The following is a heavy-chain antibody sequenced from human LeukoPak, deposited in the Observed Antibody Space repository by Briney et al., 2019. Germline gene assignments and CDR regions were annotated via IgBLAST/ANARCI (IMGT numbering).Heavy chain of an antibody. CDR3: ARSYCSSTSCYPFDY. CDR2: IIPIFGTA. D-gene: IGHD2-2*01. V-gene: IGHV1-69*13. Sequence: GASVKVSCKASGGTFSSYAISWVRQAPGRGLEWMGGIIPIFGTANYAQKFQGRVTITADESTSTAYMELSSLRSEDTAVYYCARSYCSSTSCYPFDYWGQGTLVTVSS. CDR1: GGTFSSYA. J-gene: IGHJ4*02.